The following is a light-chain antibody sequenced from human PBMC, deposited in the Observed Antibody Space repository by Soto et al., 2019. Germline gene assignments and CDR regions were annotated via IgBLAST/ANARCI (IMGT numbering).Light chain of an antibody. CDR1: QTISSY. V-gene: IGKV1-39*01. CDR3: QQSHSIPYT. J-gene: IGKJ2*01. Sequence: DIKMTQSPSSLSASVGDRVTITCRASQTISSYLNWYQQKPGKAPKLLIYAASSLQSGVPSRFSGSGSGTDFPLTISSLQPEDFATYYCQQSHSIPYTFGQGTKLEIK. CDR2: AAS.